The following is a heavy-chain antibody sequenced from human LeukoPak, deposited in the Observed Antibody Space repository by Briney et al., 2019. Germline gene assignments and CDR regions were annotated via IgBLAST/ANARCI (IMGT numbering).Heavy chain of an antibody. Sequence: ASVKVSCKASGGTFSSYGISWVRQAPGQGLEWMGWISAYNGNTNYAQNLQGRVTMTTDTSTSTAYMELRSLRSDDTAVYYCARVEAAAGDIDYWGQGTLVTVSS. J-gene: IGHJ4*02. CDR1: GGTFSSYG. CDR3: ARVEAAAGDIDY. CDR2: ISAYNGNT. V-gene: IGHV1-18*01. D-gene: IGHD6-13*01.